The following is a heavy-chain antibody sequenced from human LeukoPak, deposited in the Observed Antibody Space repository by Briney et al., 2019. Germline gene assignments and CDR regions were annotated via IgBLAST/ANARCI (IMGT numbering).Heavy chain of an antibody. CDR2: ISGSGGST. D-gene: IGHD3-22*01. V-gene: IGHV3-23*01. J-gene: IGHJ4*02. CDR1: GFTFSSYA. Sequence: GGSLRLSCAAPGFTFSSYAMSWVRQAPGKGLEWVSAISGSGGSTYYADSVKGRFTISRDNSKNTLYLQMNSLRAEDTAVYYCAKGVGITMIVVAVDYWGQGTLVTVSS. CDR3: AKGVGITMIVVAVDY.